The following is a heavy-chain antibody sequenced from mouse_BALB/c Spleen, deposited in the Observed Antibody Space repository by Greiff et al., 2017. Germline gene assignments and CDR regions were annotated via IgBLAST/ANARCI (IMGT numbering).Heavy chain of an antibody. J-gene: IGHJ3*01. CDR2: ISSGGST. Sequence: EVQRVESGGGLVKPGGSLKLSCAASGFTFSSYAMSWVRQTPEKRLEWVASISSGGSTYYPDSVKGRFTISRDNARNFLYLQMSSLRSGDTAMYYCASGATLAYWGQGTLVTVSA. CDR3: ASGATLAY. V-gene: IGHV5-6-5*01. D-gene: IGHD1-2*01. CDR1: GFTFSSYA.